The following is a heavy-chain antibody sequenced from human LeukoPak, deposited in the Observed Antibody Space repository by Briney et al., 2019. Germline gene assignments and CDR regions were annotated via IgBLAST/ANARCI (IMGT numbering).Heavy chain of an antibody. D-gene: IGHD6-13*01. CDR1: GGSIIDTNYF. J-gene: IGHJ4*02. CDR3: ARRKVAAEIDY. CDR2: IYYRGNT. Sequence: PSETLSLTCTVSGGSIIDTNYFWGWLRQPPGKGLEWIGSIYYRGNTYYSPSLKSRVTLFVDTSKNHFSLKLSSVTAADTVIYYCARRKVAAEIDYWGQGTLVTVSS. V-gene: IGHV4-39*02.